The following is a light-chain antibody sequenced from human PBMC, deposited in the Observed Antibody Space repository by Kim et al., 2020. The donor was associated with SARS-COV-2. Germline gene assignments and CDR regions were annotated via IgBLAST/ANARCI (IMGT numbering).Light chain of an antibody. J-gene: IGKJ1*01. V-gene: IGKV1-5*03. CDR1: QNIGDW. Sequence: GDRVTITCRASQNIGDWLAWFQQKPGRVPKLLIYKASSLESGVPSRFSGTRSGTEFTLTITSLQADDFATYYCQEYGGNYPWTFGQGTKVDIK. CDR2: KAS. CDR3: QEYGGNYPWT.